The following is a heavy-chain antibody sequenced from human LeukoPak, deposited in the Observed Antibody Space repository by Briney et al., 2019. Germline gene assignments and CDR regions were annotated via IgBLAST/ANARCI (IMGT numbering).Heavy chain of an antibody. Sequence: ASVTVSCTASGYTFTSYYMHWVRQAPGQGLEWMGIINPSGGSTSYAQKFQGRVTMTRDTSTSTVYMELSSLRSEETAVYYCARVPSAAGEYNWFDPWGQGTLVTVSS. CDR2: INPSGGST. D-gene: IGHD6-13*01. CDR1: GYTFTSYY. J-gene: IGHJ5*02. V-gene: IGHV1-46*01. CDR3: ARVPSAAGEYNWFDP.